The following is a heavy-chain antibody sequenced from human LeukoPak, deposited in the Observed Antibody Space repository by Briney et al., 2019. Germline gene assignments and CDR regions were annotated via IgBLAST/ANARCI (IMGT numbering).Heavy chain of an antibody. CDR3: ARVIVETGANYFDP. Sequence: ASVKVSCKASGYTFTGYYMHWVRQAPGQGLEWMGWINPNSGGTNYAQKFQGRVTMTRDTSISTAYMELSRLRSDDTAVYYCARVIVETGANYFDPWGQGTLVTVSS. V-gene: IGHV1-2*02. J-gene: IGHJ5*02. D-gene: IGHD3-22*01. CDR2: INPNSGGT. CDR1: GYTFTGYY.